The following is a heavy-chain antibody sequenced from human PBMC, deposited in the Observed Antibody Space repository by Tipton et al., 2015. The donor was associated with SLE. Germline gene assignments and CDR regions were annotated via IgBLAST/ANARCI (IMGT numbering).Heavy chain of an antibody. J-gene: IGHJ4*02. CDR2: IYYSGST. Sequence: TLSLTCTVSGGSTSSSSYYWGWIRQPPGKGLEWIGSIYYSGSTYYNPSLKSRVAISVDTSRNLSSLRLSSVTAADTAVYYCARHLGLGINYFDYWGQGTLVTVSS. CDR1: GGSTSSSSYY. V-gene: IGHV4-39*01. CDR3: ARHLGLGINYFDY. D-gene: IGHD3-16*01.